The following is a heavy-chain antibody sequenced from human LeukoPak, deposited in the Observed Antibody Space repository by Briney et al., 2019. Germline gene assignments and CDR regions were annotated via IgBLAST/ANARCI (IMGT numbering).Heavy chain of an antibody. V-gene: IGHV1-8*03. Sequence: ASVNVSCKASGYTFTSYDINWVRQATGQGLEWMGWMNPNSGNTGYAQKFQGRVTITRNTSISTAYMELSSLRSEDTAVYYCARAGQRWLQSGNSFDYWGQGTLVTVSS. D-gene: IGHD5-24*01. CDR3: ARAGQRWLQSGNSFDY. CDR1: GYTFTSYD. CDR2: MNPNSGNT. J-gene: IGHJ4*02.